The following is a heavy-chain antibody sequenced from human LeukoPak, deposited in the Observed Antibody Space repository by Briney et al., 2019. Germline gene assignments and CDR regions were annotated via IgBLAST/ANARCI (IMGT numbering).Heavy chain of an antibody. J-gene: IGHJ4*02. CDR3: ARGAAGSGSYFLVY. CDR2: INHSGST. V-gene: IGHV4-34*01. CDR1: GGSFSGYY. D-gene: IGHD3-10*01. Sequence: SETLSLTCAVYGGSFSGYYWSWIRQPPGKGLEWIGEINHSGSTNYNPSLKSRVTISVDTSKNQFSLKLSSVTAADTAVYYCARGAAGSGSYFLVYWGQGTLVTVSS.